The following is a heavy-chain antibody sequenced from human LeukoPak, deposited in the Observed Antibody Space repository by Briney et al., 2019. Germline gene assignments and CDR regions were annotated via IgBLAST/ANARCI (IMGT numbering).Heavy chain of an antibody. Sequence: PGGSLRLSCAASGFTFSSYSMNWVRQAPGKGLEWVSSISSSSSYIYYADSVKGRFTISRDNAKNSLYLQMNSLRAEDTAVYYCARGTGTIRSLNYYFDYWGQGTLVTVSS. CDR3: ARGTGTIRSLNYYFDY. CDR1: GFTFSSYS. D-gene: IGHD4-17*01. V-gene: IGHV3-21*01. CDR2: ISSSSSYI. J-gene: IGHJ4*02.